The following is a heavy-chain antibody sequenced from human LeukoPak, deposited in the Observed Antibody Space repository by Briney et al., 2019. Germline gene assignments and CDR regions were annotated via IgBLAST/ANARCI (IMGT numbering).Heavy chain of an antibody. V-gene: IGHV1-24*01. CDR1: GYTLTELS. CDR2: FDPEDGET. Sequence: ASVKVSCKVSGYTLTELSMHWVRQAPGKGLEWMGGFDPEDGETIYAQKFQGRVTMTEDTSTDTAYMELSSLRAEDTAVYYCAREVRAYYDFWSGYRPLDYWGQGTLVTVSS. J-gene: IGHJ4*02. D-gene: IGHD3-3*01. CDR3: AREVRAYYDFWSGYRPLDY.